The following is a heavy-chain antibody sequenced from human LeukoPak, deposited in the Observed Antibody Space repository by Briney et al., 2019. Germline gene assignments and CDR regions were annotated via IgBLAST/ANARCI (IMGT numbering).Heavy chain of an antibody. V-gene: IGHV1-2*06. Sequence: ASVKVSCKASGYTFTGYYMHWVRQAPGQGLEWMGRINPNSGGTNYAQKFQGRVTMTRDTSTSTVYMELSSLRSEDTAVYYCARSESLGNAFDIWGQGTMVTVSS. J-gene: IGHJ3*02. CDR1: GYTFTGYY. D-gene: IGHD5-24*01. CDR2: INPNSGGT. CDR3: ARSESLGNAFDI.